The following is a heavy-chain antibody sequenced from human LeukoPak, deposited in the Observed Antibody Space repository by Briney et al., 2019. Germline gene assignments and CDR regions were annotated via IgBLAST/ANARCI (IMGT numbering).Heavy chain of an antibody. CDR2: ISYDGSNK. J-gene: IGHJ4*02. Sequence: GGSLRLSCAASGFTFKNSWMSWVRQAPGKGLEWVAVISYDGSNKYYADSVKGRFTISRDNSKNTLYLQMNSLRAEDTAVYYCAKSPGIAVAGTRGYWGQGTLVTVSS. V-gene: IGHV3-30*18. CDR3: AKSPGIAVAGTRGY. CDR1: GFTFKNSW. D-gene: IGHD6-19*01.